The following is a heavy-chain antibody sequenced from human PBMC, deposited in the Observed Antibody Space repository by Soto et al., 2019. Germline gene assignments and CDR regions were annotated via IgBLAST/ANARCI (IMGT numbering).Heavy chain of an antibody. J-gene: IGHJ4*02. CDR3: AKYTSADDY. CDR1: GFNFRDYW. CDR2: INQDVSQR. Sequence: EVQLVESGGGLVQPGGSLRLSCAGSGFNFRDYWMNWVRQAPGKGLEWVANINQDVSQRYYVDSVRGRFTISRDNAKNSLYLEMNSLSAEDTAVYYCAKYTSADDYWGQGTLVTVSS. D-gene: IGHD3-10*01. V-gene: IGHV3-7*01.